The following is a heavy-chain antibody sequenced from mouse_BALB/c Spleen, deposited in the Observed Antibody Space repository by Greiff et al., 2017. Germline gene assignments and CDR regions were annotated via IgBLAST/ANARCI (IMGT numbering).Heavy chain of an antibody. Sequence: EVQRVESGGGLVKPGGSLKLSCAASGFTFSDYYMYWVRQTPEKRLEWVATISDGGSYTYYPDSVKGRFTISRDNAKNNLYLQMSSLKSEDTAMYYCARDRGNYGTLYAMDYWGQGTSVTVSS. CDR2: ISDGGSYT. D-gene: IGHD2-1*01. J-gene: IGHJ4*01. V-gene: IGHV5-4*02. CDR1: GFTFSDYY. CDR3: ARDRGNYGTLYAMDY.